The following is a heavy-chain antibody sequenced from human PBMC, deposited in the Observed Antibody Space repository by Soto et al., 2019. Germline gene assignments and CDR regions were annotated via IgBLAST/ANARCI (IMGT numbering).Heavy chain of an antibody. D-gene: IGHD4-17*01. Sequence: GGSLRLSCAASGFTFSSYSMSWVRQAPGKGLEWVSAISGSGGSTYYANSLKGRFTISRDNSKNTLYLQMSSLRAEDTAVYYCAKDFRLRDYVDYFDYWGQGTLVTVSS. J-gene: IGHJ4*02. CDR1: GFTFSSYS. V-gene: IGHV3-23*01. CDR2: ISGSGGST. CDR3: AKDFRLRDYVDYFDY.